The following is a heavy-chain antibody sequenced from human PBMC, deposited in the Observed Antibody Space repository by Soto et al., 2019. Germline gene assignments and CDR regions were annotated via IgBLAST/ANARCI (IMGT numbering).Heavy chain of an antibody. V-gene: IGHV2-26*01. J-gene: IGHJ4*02. CDR1: GFSLSNARMG. D-gene: IGHD4-17*01. CDR2: LFSNDEK. CDR3: ARIPGYGDYPYFYYF. Sequence: QVTLKESGPVLVKPTETLTLTCTVSGFSLSNARMGVSWIRQPPGKALQWLAHLFSNDEKSYSTSLKSRLTSSKDTSKSQVVLTITNMDPMDTATYYCARIPGYGDYPYFYYFWCQRTLVTVS.